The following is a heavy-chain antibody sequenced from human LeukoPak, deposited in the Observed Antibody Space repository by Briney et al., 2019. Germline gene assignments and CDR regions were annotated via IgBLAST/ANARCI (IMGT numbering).Heavy chain of an antibody. D-gene: IGHD1-14*01. J-gene: IGHJ4*02. CDR2: IIPILGIA. Sequence: ASVTVSCKASGGTFSSYAISWVRQAPGQGLEWMGRIIPILGIANYAQKFQGRVTITADKSTSTAYMELSSLRSEDTAVYYCAGAERIRALNYWGQGTLVTVSS. V-gene: IGHV1-69*04. CDR1: GGTFSSYA. CDR3: AGAERIRALNY.